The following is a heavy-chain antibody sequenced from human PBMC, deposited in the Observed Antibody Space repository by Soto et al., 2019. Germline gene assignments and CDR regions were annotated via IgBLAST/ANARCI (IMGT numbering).Heavy chain of an antibody. CDR3: ARDALGLQGLPYYFDY. D-gene: IGHD6-19*01. CDR2: IIPYNGNT. V-gene: IGHV1-18*01. J-gene: IGHJ4*02. Sequence: QVQLVQSGAEVKKPGASVKVSCKASGYTFSSYGITWVRQAPGQGLEWMGWIIPYNGNTNYAQKLQGRLTMTTDTPTGTAYTELRSLTSDDTAVYYCARDALGLQGLPYYFDYCGQGTLVTVSS. CDR1: GYTFSSYG.